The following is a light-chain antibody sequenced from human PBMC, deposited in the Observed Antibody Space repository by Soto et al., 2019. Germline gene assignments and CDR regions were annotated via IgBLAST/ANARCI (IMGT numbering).Light chain of an antibody. CDR1: QTISNW. CDR2: KAS. Sequence: MKQSPSTLSASVGDRVTISCRASQTISNWLAWYQQKPGKAPKLLIYKASTLKSGVPSRFSGSGSGTEFTLTISSLQPDDFATYYCQHYNSYSEAFGQGTMV. CDR3: QHYNSYSEA. V-gene: IGKV1-5*03. J-gene: IGKJ1*01.